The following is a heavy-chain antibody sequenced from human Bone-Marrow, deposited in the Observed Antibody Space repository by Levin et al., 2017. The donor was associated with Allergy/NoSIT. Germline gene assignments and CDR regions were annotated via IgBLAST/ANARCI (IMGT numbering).Heavy chain of an antibody. J-gene: IGHJ3*02. CDR1: GYAFTNNY. CDR2: IKPSGTSA. D-gene: IGHD3-10*01. CDR3: ATGEEYGSFDI. V-gene: IGHV1-46*01. Sequence: GASVKVSCKASGYAFTNNYMHWVRQAPGQGLEWMGIIKPSGTSANYAQKFQGRVTMTRDTSTSIVYMELSSLRSEDTAVYYCATGEEYGSFDIWGQGTMVTVSS.